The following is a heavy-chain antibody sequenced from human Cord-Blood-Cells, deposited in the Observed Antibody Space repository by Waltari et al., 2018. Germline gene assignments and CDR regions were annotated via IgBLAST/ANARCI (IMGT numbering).Heavy chain of an antibody. Sequence: VWLVQCGAEVKKPGASVTVYCQASGYPCSSYDITCLRQATGQGLEWMGWMTPNSGNTGYAQKFQGRVTMTRNTSISTAYMELSSLRSEDTAVYYCARGITGTNWFDPWGQGTLVTVSS. V-gene: IGHV1-8*01. CDR2: MTPNSGNT. J-gene: IGHJ5*02. CDR1: GYPCSSYD. D-gene: IGHD1-7*01. CDR3: ARGITGTNWFDP.